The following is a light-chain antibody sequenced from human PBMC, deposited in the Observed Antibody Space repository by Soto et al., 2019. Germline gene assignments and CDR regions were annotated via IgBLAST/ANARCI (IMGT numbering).Light chain of an antibody. CDR3: SSYTSGSTLPRV. CDR2: GVY. V-gene: IGLV2-14*01. CDR1: SDDIGTYEY. J-gene: IGLJ1*01. Sequence: LPQPASVSGSPGQTITISCTGSSDDIGTYEYISWHQHHPGKAPKLIIFGVYDRPSGISDRFSGSKSGNTASLTIFGLQVEDEAVYYCSSYTSGSTLPRVFGTGTKGTVL.